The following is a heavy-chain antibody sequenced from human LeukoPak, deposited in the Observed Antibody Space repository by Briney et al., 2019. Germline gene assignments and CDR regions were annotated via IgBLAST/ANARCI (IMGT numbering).Heavy chain of an antibody. J-gene: IGHJ3*02. D-gene: IGHD3-10*01. CDR3: ATDRGSGGAFDI. V-gene: IGHV1-69-2*01. CDR2: VDPEDGET. CDR1: GYTFTYYY. Sequence: ASVKISCKVSGYTFTYYYMHWVQQAPGKGLEWMGLVDPEDGETIYAEKFQGRVTITADTSTDTAYMELSSLRSEDTAVYYCATDRGSGGAFDIWGQGTMVTVSS.